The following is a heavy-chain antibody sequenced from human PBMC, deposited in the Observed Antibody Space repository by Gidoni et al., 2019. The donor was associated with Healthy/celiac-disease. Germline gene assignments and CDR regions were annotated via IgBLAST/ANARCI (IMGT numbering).Heavy chain of an antibody. J-gene: IGHJ4*02. CDR2: TYYRSKWYN. Sequence: QVQLQQSGPGLVKPSQTLSLTCAISGDSVSTNSATWNWIRQSPSRGLEWLGRTYYRSKWYNDYAISVKGRIGINPDTSKNQFSLHVNSMTPEDTAVYYCARDRLAPVAGFDYWGQGTLVTVSS. CDR1: GDSVSTNSAT. V-gene: IGHV6-1*01. CDR3: ARDRLAPVAGFDY. D-gene: IGHD6-19*01.